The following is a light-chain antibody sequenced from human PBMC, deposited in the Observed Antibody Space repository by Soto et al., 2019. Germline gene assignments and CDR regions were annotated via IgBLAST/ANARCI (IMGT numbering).Light chain of an antibody. CDR3: CSYASGSIYV. V-gene: IGLV2-14*01. CDR2: EVG. CDR1: SSDVGAFNY. J-gene: IGLJ1*01. Sequence: QSALTQPASVSGSPGQSITISCTGTSSDVGAFNYVSWYLQYPGKAPKLMIYEVGNRPSGVSNRFSGSKSGNTASLTISGLQAEGGADYYCCSYASGSIYVFGNGTKLTVL.